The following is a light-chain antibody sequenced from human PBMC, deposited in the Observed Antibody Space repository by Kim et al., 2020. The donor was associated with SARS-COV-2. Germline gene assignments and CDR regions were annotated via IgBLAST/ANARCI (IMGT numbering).Light chain of an antibody. CDR2: GKN. CDR3: NSRDSSGNHLV. J-gene: IGLJ2*01. V-gene: IGLV3-19*01. CDR1: SLRSYY. Sequence: ALGQTGRITCQGDSLRSYYAGWYQQKPGQAPVLVIYGKNNRPSGIPDRFSGSSSGNTASLTITGAQAEDEADYYCNSRDSSGNHLVFGGGTQLTVL.